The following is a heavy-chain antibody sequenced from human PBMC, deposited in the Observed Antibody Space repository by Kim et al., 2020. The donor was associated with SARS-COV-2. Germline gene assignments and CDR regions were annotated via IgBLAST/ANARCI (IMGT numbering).Heavy chain of an antibody. CDR3: ASGYYYGSGSYSQFDY. CDR1: GFTFSSYG. V-gene: IGHV3-33*01. Sequence: GGSLRLSCAASGFTFSSYGMHWVRQAPGKGLEWVAVIWYDGSNKYYADSVKGRFTISRDNSKNTLYLQMNSLRAEDTAVYYCASGYYYGSGSYSQFDYWGQGTLVTVSS. J-gene: IGHJ4*02. CDR2: IWYDGSNK. D-gene: IGHD3-10*01.